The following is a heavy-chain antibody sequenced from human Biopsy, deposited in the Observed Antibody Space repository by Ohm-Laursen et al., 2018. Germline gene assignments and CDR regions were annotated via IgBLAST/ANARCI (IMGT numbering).Heavy chain of an antibody. V-gene: IGHV1-2*02. Sequence: ASVKVSCKVSGYTFTGYYLHWVRQAPGQGLEWMGWSNPDNGGTIHAKKFQGRVTVTRDTSISTAYVEVTSLRSDDTAVYYCVRSRAGGATWGMDVWGQGTTVTVSS. D-gene: IGHD3-16*01. CDR2: SNPDNGGT. CDR3: VRSRAGGATWGMDV. CDR1: GYTFTGYY. J-gene: IGHJ6*02.